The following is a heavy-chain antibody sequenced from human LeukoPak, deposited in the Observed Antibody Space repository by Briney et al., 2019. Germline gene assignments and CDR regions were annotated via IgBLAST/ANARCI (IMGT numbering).Heavy chain of an antibody. CDR1: GFIVSSNC. CDR3: ARDFETRYCSGGSCYSGYFQH. J-gene: IGHJ1*01. Sequence: GGSLRLSCAASGFIVSSNCMSWVRQAPGKGLEWVSVIYSGGSTHYADSVKGRFTISRDNSKNTLYLQMNSLRAEDTPVYYCARDFETRYCSGGSCYSGYFQHWGQGTLVTVSS. CDR2: IYSGGST. V-gene: IGHV3-53*01. D-gene: IGHD2-15*01.